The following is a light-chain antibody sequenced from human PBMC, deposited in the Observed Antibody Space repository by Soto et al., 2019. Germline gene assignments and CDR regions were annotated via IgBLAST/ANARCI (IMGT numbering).Light chain of an antibody. V-gene: IGKV1-39*01. CDR2: AAS. Sequence: DIQMTQSPSSLSASVGDRVTITCRASQSISSYLNWYQQKPGKAPKLLIYAASSLQSGVPSRLSGSGSGTDFTLTISSMQPEDFATYYCQQSYSTPPLHFGGGTKV. J-gene: IGKJ4*01. CDR3: QQSYSTPPLH. CDR1: QSISSY.